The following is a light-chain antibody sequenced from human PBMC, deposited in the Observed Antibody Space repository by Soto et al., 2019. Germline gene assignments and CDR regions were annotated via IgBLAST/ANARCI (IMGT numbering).Light chain of an antibody. Sequence: AIQMTQSPSSLSASVGDRVTITCRASQDIRTDVAWYQQKPGKAPKLLIFAASSLQSGVSSRFSGSGSGTDFTLTISSLQPEDFATYYCQHYNSYSEAFGQGTKVELK. CDR2: AAS. J-gene: IGKJ1*01. CDR1: QDIRTD. V-gene: IGKV1-6*01. CDR3: QHYNSYSEA.